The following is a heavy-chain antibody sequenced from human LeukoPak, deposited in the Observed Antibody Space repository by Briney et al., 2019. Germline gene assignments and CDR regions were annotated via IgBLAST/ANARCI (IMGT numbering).Heavy chain of an antibody. Sequence: QPGGSPRLSCVASGFNFSSYGMSWVRQPPGKGLEWVSTTDTHYAESVKGRFTISRDNSKNTLYLQLNNLRVDDTALYYCARLGRAYNWFFSDFWGQGTRVTVSS. D-gene: IGHD5-24*01. CDR3: ARLGRAYNWFFSDF. V-gene: IGHV3-23*05. J-gene: IGHJ4*02. CDR2: TDT. CDR1: GFNFSSYG.